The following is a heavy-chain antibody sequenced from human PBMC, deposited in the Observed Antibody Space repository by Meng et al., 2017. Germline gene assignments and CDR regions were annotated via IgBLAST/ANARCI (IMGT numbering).Heavy chain of an antibody. J-gene: IGHJ4*02. Sequence: VQVGECGAGCATTVCSPGCPCAAVGFTFSDYYMSWIRQAPGKGLEWVSYISSSGSTIYYADSVKGRFTISRDNAKNSLYLQMNSLRAEDTAVYYCARCQEQWLPFDYWGQGTLVTVSS. V-gene: IGHV3-11*01. CDR2: ISSSGSTI. D-gene: IGHD6-19*01. CDR3: ARCQEQWLPFDY. CDR1: GFTFSDYY.